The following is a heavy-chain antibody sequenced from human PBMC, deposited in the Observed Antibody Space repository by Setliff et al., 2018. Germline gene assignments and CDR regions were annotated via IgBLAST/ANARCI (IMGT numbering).Heavy chain of an antibody. CDR2: IYYSGST. D-gene: IGHD3-16*02. J-gene: IGHJ6*03. CDR1: GGSISSSSYY. CDR3: ARLHYDYVWGSYRTSDYYYYYYMDV. Sequence: SETLSLTCTVSGGSISSSSYYWGWIRQPPGKGLEWIGSIYYSGSTYYNPSVKSRVTISVDTSKNQFSLKLSSVTAADTAVYYCARLHYDYVWGSYRTSDYYYYYYMDVWGKGTTVTVS. V-gene: IGHV4-39*01.